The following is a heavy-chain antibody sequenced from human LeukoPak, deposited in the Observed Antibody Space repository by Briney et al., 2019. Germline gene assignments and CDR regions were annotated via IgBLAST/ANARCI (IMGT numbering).Heavy chain of an antibody. J-gene: IGHJ4*02. D-gene: IGHD3-10*01. CDR2: MNPNSGNT. CDR1: GYTFTSYD. V-gene: IGHV1-8*01. CDR3: AGGPWGVDFDY. Sequence: ASVKVSCKASGYTFTSYDINCVRQATGQGLEWMGWMNPNSGNTGYAQKFQGRVTMTRNTSISTAYIELSSLRSEDTRLYYFAGGPWGVDFDYWGQGTLVTVSS.